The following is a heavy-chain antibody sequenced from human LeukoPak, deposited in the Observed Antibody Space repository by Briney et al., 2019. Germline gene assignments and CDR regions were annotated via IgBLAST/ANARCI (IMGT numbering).Heavy chain of an antibody. CDR2: IRYDGSNK. D-gene: IGHD6-6*01. CDR1: GFTFSSYG. CDR3: AKAPISWKLGDY. V-gene: IGHV3-30*02. J-gene: IGHJ4*02. Sequence: PGGSLRLSCAASGFTFSSYGMHWVRQAPGKGLEWVAFIRYDGSNKYYADSVKGRFTISRDNSKNTLYLQMNSLRAEDTAVYYCAKAPISWKLGDYWGQGTLVTVSS.